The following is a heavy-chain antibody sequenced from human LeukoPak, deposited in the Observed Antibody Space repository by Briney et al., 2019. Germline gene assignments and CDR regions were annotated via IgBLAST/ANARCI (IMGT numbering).Heavy chain of an antibody. V-gene: IGHV4-4*09. CDR1: GGSISSYY. D-gene: IGHD3-3*01. CDR3: ARRRAGTIFGGYFDY. CDR2: IYTSGST. Sequence: PSETLSLTCTVSGGSISSYYWSWIRQPPGKGLEWIGNIYTSGSTNYNPSLKSRVTISVDTSKNQFSLKLSSVTAADTAVYYCARRRAGTIFGGYFDYWGQGTLVTVSS. J-gene: IGHJ4*02.